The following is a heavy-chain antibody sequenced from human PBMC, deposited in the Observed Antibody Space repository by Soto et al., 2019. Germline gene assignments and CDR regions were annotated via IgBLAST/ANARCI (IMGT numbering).Heavy chain of an antibody. CDR2: INHLETT. CDR3: ARGGGFNSFDY. D-gene: IGHD1-1*01. Sequence: PWETLSLTCTVSGASITHGAYSWSWIRQTPGKGLEWIGYINHLETTFYNPSFESRLTLSIDRTKNQFSLNLKSMSAPDRAVYFCARGGGFNSFDYWRQGILVTVSS. CDR1: GASITHGAYS. J-gene: IGHJ4*02. V-gene: IGHV4-30-2*01.